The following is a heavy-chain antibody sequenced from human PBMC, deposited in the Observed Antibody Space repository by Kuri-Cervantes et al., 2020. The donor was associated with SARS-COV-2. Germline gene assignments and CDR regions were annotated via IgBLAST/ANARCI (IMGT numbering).Heavy chain of an antibody. CDR2: SSGYNGNT. Sequence: ASVKVSCKASGYTFTNYGISWVRQAPGQGLEWMGWSSGYNGNTNYAQKVQGRVTMTADISTSTAYTELRRLRSDDTAVYYCARSRHCSSTSCYGGYYMDVWGKGTAVTVSS. CDR1: GYTFTNYG. J-gene: IGHJ6*03. CDR3: ARSRHCSSTSCYGGYYMDV. V-gene: IGHV1-18*04. D-gene: IGHD2-2*01.